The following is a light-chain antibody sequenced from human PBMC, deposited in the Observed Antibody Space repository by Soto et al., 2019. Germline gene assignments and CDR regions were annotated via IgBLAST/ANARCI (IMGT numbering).Light chain of an antibody. CDR1: SSDVGGYNY. Sequence: QSVLTQPASVSGSPGQSITISCTGTSSDVGGYNYVSWYQQHPGKAPKLMIYEVSNRPSGVSNRFSGSKSGNTASLTISGLQAEDEADYYCCSYAGGSTLVFGGGTKLTVL. CDR3: CSYAGGSTLV. V-gene: IGLV2-14*01. CDR2: EVS. J-gene: IGLJ2*01.